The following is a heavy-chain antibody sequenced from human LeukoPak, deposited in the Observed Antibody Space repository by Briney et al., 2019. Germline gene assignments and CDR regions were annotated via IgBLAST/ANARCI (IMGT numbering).Heavy chain of an antibody. J-gene: IGHJ4*02. Sequence: GGSLRLSCAASGFTFSSYAMHWVRQAPGKGLEWVAVISYDGSNKYYADSVKGRFTISRDNSKNTLYLQMNTLRAEDTAVYYCVRESNSRGWIWGQGTLVTVSS. CDR3: VRESNSRGWI. CDR1: GFTFSSYA. V-gene: IGHV3-30*14. CDR2: ISYDGSNK. D-gene: IGHD6-19*01.